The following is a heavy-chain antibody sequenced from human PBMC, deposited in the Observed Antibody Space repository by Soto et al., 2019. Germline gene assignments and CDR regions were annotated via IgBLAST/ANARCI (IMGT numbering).Heavy chain of an antibody. D-gene: IGHD5-18*01. CDR2: ISWDGGST. CDR1: GFTFDDYT. V-gene: IGHV3-43*01. CDR3: AKAIQLWLPGY. J-gene: IGHJ4*02. Sequence: DVQLVESGGVVVQVGGSLRLSCAASGFTFDDYTMHWVRQAPGKGLEWVSLISWDGGSTYYADSVQGRFTVTRDNSKNSLYLQMNSLRTEDTALYYCAKAIQLWLPGYWGQGTLATVSS.